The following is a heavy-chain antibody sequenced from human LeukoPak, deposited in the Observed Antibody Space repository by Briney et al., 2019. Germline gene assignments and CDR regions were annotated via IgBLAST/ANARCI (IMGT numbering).Heavy chain of an antibody. Sequence: PSETLSLTCAVYGESFSGYYWSWIRQPPGKGLEWIGEINHSGSTNYNPSLKSRVTISVDTSKDQFSLKLSSVTAADTAVYYCARGGRRGAYFDYWGQGTLVTVSS. CDR2: INHSGST. CDR3: ARGGRRGAYFDY. V-gene: IGHV4-34*01. CDR1: GESFSGYY. J-gene: IGHJ4*02. D-gene: IGHD3-10*01.